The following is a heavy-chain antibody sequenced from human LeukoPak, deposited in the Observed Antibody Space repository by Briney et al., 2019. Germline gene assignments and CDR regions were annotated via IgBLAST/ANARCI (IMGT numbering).Heavy chain of an antibody. D-gene: IGHD3-9*01. Sequence: SQTLSLTCAVSGGSISSGGYSWSWIRQPPGKGLEWIGYIYHSGSTYYNPSLKSRVTISVDRSKNQFSLKLSSVTAEDTAVYYCATGVNGGRDFDGTDVWGQGTTVTVSS. CDR2: IYHSGST. CDR1: GGSISSGGYS. V-gene: IGHV4-30-2*01. CDR3: ATGVNGGRDFDGTDV. J-gene: IGHJ6*02.